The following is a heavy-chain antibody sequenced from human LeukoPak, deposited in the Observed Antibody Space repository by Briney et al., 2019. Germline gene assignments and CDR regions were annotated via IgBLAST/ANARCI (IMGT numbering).Heavy chain of an antibody. V-gene: IGHV3-30*18. CDR1: GFTFSSYG. CDR2: ISYDGSNK. D-gene: IGHD2-15*01. Sequence: GRSLRLSCAASGFTFSSYGMHWVRQAPGKGLEWVAVISYDGSNKYYADSVKGRFTISRDNSKNTLYLQMNSLRAEDTAVYYCAKPYGGNPEFGYWGQGTLVTVSS. CDR3: AKPYGGNPEFGY. J-gene: IGHJ4*02.